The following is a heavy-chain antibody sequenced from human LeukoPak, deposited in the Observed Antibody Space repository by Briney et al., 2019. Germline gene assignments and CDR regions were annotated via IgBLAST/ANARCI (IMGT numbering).Heavy chain of an antibody. J-gene: IGHJ4*02. Sequence: SETLSLTCTVSDGSINRYYWSWIRQPPGKGLEWIGNIYYSGSTSYNPSLKSRVTISLDTSKNRYSLKLTSVTTADTAVYYCAKDLLPSGNNDDYWGQGTLVTVSS. CDR2: IYYSGST. CDR3: AKDLLPSGNNDDY. CDR1: DGSINRYY. V-gene: IGHV4-59*01. D-gene: IGHD6-19*01.